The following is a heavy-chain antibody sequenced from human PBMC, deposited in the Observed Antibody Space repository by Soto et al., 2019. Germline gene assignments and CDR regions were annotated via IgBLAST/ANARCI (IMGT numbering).Heavy chain of an antibody. CDR3: ARSWDGDWGSGAFDI. V-gene: IGHV1-69*02. D-gene: IGHD4-17*01. Sequence: QVQLVQSGAEVKKPGSSVKVSCKASEGTFSSYTISWVRQAPGQGLEWMGRIIPILGIANYAQKFQGRVTITADKSTSTAYMELSSLRSEDTAVYYCARSWDGDWGSGAFDIWGQGTMVTVSS. CDR2: IIPILGIA. J-gene: IGHJ3*02. CDR1: EGTFSSYT.